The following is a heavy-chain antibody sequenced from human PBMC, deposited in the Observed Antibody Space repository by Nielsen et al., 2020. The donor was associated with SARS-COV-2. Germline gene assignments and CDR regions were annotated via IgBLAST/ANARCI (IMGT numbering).Heavy chain of an antibody. V-gene: IGHV4-59*08. D-gene: IGHD3-22*01. CDR3: AGGSGYRFDY. Sequence: WIRQPPGKGLEWIAFIYNTGRTIYNPSLQSRVTISSDTSKNQFSLKLTSVTAADMGVYFCAGGSGYRFDYWGQGALVTVSS. CDR2: IYNTGRT. J-gene: IGHJ4*02.